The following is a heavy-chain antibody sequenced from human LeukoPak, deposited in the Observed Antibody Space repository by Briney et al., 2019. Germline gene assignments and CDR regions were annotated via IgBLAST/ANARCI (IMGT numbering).Heavy chain of an antibody. CDR2: IFISSSTI. V-gene: IGHV3-48*04. J-gene: IGHJ4*02. D-gene: IGHD3-22*01. Sequence: GGSLRLSCAASGFTFSSYSMSWVRQTLGKGLGCGSYIFISSSTIYYADSVKGRFTISRDNAKNSLYLQMNSLRAEDTAVYYCARAGYYYDSSGYFAFDYWGQGTLVTVSS. CDR1: GFTFSSYS. CDR3: ARAGYYYDSSGYFAFDY.